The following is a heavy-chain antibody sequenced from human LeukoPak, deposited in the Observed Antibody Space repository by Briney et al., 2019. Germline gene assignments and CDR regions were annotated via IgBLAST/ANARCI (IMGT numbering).Heavy chain of an antibody. J-gene: IGHJ6*03. Sequence: PSETLSLTCTVSGGSISSSSYYWGWIRQPPGKGLEWIGSMHYTGTTYYNPSLKSRVTISVDTSKNQFSLKVSSVTAADTAVYYCARTGGSFYFYYYMDVWGKGTTVTVSS. CDR1: GGSISSSSYY. CDR2: MHYTGTT. V-gene: IGHV4-39*07. CDR3: ARTGGSFYFYYYMDV. D-gene: IGHD1-26*01.